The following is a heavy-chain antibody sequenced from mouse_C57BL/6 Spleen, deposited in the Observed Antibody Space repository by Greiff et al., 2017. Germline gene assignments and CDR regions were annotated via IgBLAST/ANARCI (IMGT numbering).Heavy chain of an antibody. CDR1: GYSITSGYY. CDR3: ASGGYCVRDYWMDY. J-gene: IGHJ4*01. CDR2: ISYDGSN. V-gene: IGHV3-6*01. D-gene: IGHD2-3*01. Sequence: EVKLMESGPGLVKPSQSLSLTCSVTGYSITSGYYWNWIRQVPGNKLEWMGYISYDGSNNYNPSLKNRISITRDTSKNQFFLKLNSVTTEDTATYDCASGGYCVRDYWMDYWGQGTSVTVSS.